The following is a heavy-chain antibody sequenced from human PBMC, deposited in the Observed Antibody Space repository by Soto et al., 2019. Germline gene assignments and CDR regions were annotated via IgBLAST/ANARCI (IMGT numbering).Heavy chain of an antibody. J-gene: IGHJ5*02. Sequence: EVQVVESGGGFIQPGGSLRLSCAASGFTVNSNYMTWVRQAPGKGLEWVSLIYSDGRTYYADSVKGRFTMSRDNSNNTVYLQMNSLRAEDTAVYYCARGYNWFYPWGQGTLVTVSS. CDR3: ARGYNWFYP. CDR1: GFTVNSNY. CDR2: IYSDGRT. V-gene: IGHV3-53*01.